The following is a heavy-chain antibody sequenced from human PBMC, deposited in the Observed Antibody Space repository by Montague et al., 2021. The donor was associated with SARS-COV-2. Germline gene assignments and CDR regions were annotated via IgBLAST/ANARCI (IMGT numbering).Heavy chain of an antibody. D-gene: IGHD2-21*02. CDR3: TRSGDGVYYGMDV. Sequence: SLRLSCAASGFTFNHYWMHWVRQAPGKGLLWVSRINIDGSRTTYADSVKGRFTISRDNAKNTLFLQMNGLRADDTAVYYCTRSGDGVYYGMDVWGQGTTVTVSS. V-gene: IGHV3-74*03. CDR1: GFTFNHYW. J-gene: IGHJ6*02. CDR2: INIDGSRT.